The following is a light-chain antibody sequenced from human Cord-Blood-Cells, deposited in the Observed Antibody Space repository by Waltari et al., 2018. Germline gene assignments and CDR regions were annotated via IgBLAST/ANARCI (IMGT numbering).Light chain of an antibody. CDR3: QQYNNWPPRYS. CDR1: QSVSSN. Sequence: TLSCRASQSVSSNLAWYQQKPGQAPRLLIYGASTRATGIPARFSGSGSGTEFTLTISSLQSEDFAVYYCQQYNNWPPRYSFGQGTKLEIK. J-gene: IGKJ2*03. V-gene: IGKV3-15*01. CDR2: GAS.